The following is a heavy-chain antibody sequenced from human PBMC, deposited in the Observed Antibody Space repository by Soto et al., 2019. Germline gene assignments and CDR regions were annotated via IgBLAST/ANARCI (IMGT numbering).Heavy chain of an antibody. CDR3: ARLKGGYGSWRSYYFDY. J-gene: IGHJ4*02. D-gene: IGHD3-10*01. CDR1: GGSISSSSYY. Sequence: SETLSLTCTVSGGSISSSSYYWGWIRQPSGKGLEWIGSIYYSGSTYYNPSLKSRVTISVDTSKNQFSLKLSSVTAADTAVYYCARLKGGYGSWRSYYFDYWGQGTLVTVSS. V-gene: IGHV4-39*01. CDR2: IYYSGST.